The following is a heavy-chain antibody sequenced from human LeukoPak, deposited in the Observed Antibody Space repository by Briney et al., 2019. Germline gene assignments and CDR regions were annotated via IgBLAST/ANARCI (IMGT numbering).Heavy chain of an antibody. J-gene: IGHJ5*02. CDR3: ARDFHMVRGAPGWFDP. CDR2: IIPIFGTA. CDR1: GGTFSSYA. V-gene: IGHV1-69*13. Sequence: SVKVSCKASGGTFSSYAISWVRQAPGQGLEWMGGIIPIFGTANYAQKFQGRVTITADESTSTAYMELSSLRSEDTAVYYCARDFHMVRGAPGWFDPWGREPWSPSPQ. D-gene: IGHD3-10*01.